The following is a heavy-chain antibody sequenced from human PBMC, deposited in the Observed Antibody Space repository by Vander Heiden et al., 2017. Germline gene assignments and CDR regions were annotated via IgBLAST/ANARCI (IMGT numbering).Heavy chain of an antibody. Sequence: EVQLVESGGGLVKPGGSLRLSCAASGFSSSSYCLSWVRQDARKGLEGVASISSSSTYIHYADSVKGRFTISRDNAKNSLCLQMNSLRVEDTAVYYCASRGYCGGDNCLHHFDYWGQGTLVTASS. V-gene: IGHV3-21*01. CDR2: ISSSSTYI. J-gene: IGHJ4*02. CDR1: GFSSSSYC. CDR3: ASRGYCGGDNCLHHFDY. D-gene: IGHD2-15*01.